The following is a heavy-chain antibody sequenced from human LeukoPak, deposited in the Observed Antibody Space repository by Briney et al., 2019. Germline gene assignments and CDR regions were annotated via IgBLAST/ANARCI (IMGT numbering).Heavy chain of an antibody. Sequence: SETLSLTCGVFGGSFSGYYWSWIRQSPEQGLEWLGEMSHTGATNYNPSLKSRVTVSVDTSKKQFSLNLRSVTAADTAVYYCARGLHYNILTGGMDVWGQGTTVIVSS. CDR2: MSHTGAT. J-gene: IGHJ6*02. CDR1: GGSFSGYY. CDR3: ARGLHYNILTGGMDV. V-gene: IGHV4-34*01. D-gene: IGHD3-9*01.